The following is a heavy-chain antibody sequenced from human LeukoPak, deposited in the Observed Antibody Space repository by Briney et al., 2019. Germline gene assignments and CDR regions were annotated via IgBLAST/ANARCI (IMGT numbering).Heavy chain of an antibody. CDR1: GDSVSRSSYY. J-gene: IGHJ4*02. CDR2: TYYIGST. V-gene: IGHV4-61*01. Sequence: PSETLSLTCTVSGDSVSRSSYYWTWIRQPPGKGLEWIGYTYYIGSTNYNPSLKSRLTMSVDTSKNQFSQRLSSVIAADTAVYYCVRYYDSTGSFDYWGQGTLVTVSS. CDR3: VRYYDSTGSFDY. D-gene: IGHD3-22*01.